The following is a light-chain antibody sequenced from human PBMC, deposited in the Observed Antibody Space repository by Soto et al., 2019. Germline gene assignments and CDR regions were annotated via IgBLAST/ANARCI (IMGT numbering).Light chain of an antibody. CDR2: GAS. V-gene: IGKV3-15*01. Sequence: EIVMTQSPATLSVSPGERATLSCRASQSVSSNLAWYQQKPGQAPRLLIYGASTRATGIPARFSGSGSGTEFTLTISSLQSEDFAVYYCQPYSNWPRTFGKGTKVEIK. CDR3: QPYSNWPRT. CDR1: QSVSSN. J-gene: IGKJ1*01.